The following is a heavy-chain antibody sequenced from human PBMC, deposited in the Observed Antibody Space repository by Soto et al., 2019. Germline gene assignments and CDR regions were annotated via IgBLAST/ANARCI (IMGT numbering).Heavy chain of an antibody. J-gene: IGHJ4*02. CDR3: SKGRFLAGVYFLDY. D-gene: IGHD3-10*01. Sequence: GGSLRLSCAASGFTFSNAWMRWFRQAPGKGLEWISFIKSKAYGGTTEYAASVKGRFTISRDDSKSIAYLQMNSLKNEDKTVKFCSKGRFLAGVYFLDYGGQGTLVPVSS. CDR1: GFTFSNAW. CDR2: IKSKAYGGTT. V-gene: IGHV3-49*03.